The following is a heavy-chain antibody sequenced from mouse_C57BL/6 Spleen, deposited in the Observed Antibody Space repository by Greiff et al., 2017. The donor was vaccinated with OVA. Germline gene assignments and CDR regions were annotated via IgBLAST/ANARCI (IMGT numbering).Heavy chain of an antibody. CDR2: ISDGGSYT. D-gene: IGHD1-1*01. Sequence: DVMLVESGGGLVKPGGSLKLSCAASGFTFSSYAMSWVRQTPEKRLEWVATISDGGSYTYYPDNVKGRFTISRDNAKNNLYLQMSHLKSEDTAMYYCAREGFYYGSSYGGHYFDYWGQGTTLTVSS. CDR1: GFTFSSYA. J-gene: IGHJ2*01. V-gene: IGHV5-4*01. CDR3: AREGFYYGSSYGGHYFDY.